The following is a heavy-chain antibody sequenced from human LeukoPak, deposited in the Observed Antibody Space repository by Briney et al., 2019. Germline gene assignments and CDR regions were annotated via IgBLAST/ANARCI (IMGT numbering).Heavy chain of an antibody. J-gene: IGHJ4*02. Sequence: SETLSLTCTVSGGSISSSSYYWGWIRQPPGKGLEWIGSIYYSGSTYYNPPLKSRVTISVDTSKNQVSLKLTSVTAADTAVCYCARLGAAGLRYFDYWGQGTLVTVSS. V-gene: IGHV4-39*01. CDR1: GGSISSSSYY. CDR3: ARLGAAGLRYFDY. CDR2: IYYSGST. D-gene: IGHD3-10*01.